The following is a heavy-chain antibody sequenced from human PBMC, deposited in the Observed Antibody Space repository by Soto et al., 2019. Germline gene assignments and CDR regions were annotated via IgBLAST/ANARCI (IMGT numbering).Heavy chain of an antibody. V-gene: IGHV3-33*01. D-gene: IGHD2-21*01. CDR3: ARGLHSLFDY. CDR1: GFTFSNYG. CDR2: IWYDGNNK. J-gene: IGHJ4*02. Sequence: QVQLVESGGGVVQPVGSLRLSCAASGFTFSNYGMHWVRQAPGKGLEWVAVIWYDGNNKYYADSVKGRFTISRDNSNNALYVQMTSLRAEDKAVYYCARGLHSLFDYWGQGTLVTVSS.